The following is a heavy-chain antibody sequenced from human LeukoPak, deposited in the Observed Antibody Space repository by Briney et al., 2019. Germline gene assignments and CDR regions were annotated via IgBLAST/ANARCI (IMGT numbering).Heavy chain of an antibody. CDR3: ARLGAGPTYYDFWSGYSSFYFDY. V-gene: IGHV4-39*02. Sequence: SETLSLTCTVSGGSTSSGNYYWGWIRQPPGKGLEWIGWISSSGNTYYNPSLKSRITISIDTSKNHFSLKLSSVSAADTAVYYCARLGAGPTYYDFWSGYSSFYFDYWGQGTLVTVSS. CDR2: ISSSGNT. D-gene: IGHD3-3*01. J-gene: IGHJ4*02. CDR1: GGSTSSGNYY.